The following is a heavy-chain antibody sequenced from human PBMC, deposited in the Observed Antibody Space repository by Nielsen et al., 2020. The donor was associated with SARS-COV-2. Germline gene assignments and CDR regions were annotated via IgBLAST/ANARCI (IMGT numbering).Heavy chain of an antibody. Sequence: ASVKVSCKASGYTFTNYGITWVRQAPGQGLEWMGWISAYNGNTNYAQKFQGRVTMTTDTSTSTYYMELRSLRSDDTAVYYCARGEAIAVAGLFDYWGQGTLVTVSS. CDR1: GYTFTNYG. CDR3: ARGEAIAVAGLFDY. CDR2: ISAYNGNT. V-gene: IGHV1-18*01. D-gene: IGHD6-19*01. J-gene: IGHJ4*02.